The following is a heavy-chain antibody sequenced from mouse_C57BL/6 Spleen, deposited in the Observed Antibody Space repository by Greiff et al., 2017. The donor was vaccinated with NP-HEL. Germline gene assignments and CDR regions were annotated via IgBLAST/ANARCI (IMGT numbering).Heavy chain of an antibody. CDR1: GYTFTDYC. V-gene: IGHV1-19*01. D-gene: IGHD2-4*01. CDR3: ARSGYDYPYYAMDY. Sequence: EVQLQQSGPVLVKPGASVKMSCKASGYTFTDYCMNWVKQSPGKSLEWIGVINPYNGGTSYNQKFKGKATLTVDKSSSTAYMELNSLTSEDSAVYCCARSGYDYPYYAMDYWGQGTSVTVSS. CDR2: INPYNGGT. J-gene: IGHJ4*01.